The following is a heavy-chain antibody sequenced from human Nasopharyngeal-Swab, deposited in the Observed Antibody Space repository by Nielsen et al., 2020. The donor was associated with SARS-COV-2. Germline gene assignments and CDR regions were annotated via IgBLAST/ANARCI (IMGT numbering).Heavy chain of an antibody. V-gene: IGHV3-74*01. CDR3: ARDVGGRDNY. D-gene: IGHD2-15*01. Sequence: GESLKISCAASGYTFSSYWMHWVRQVPGKGLVWVSRIDEHGSITDYADSVKGRFTISRDNAKNTLYLQMNSLRADDTAVYYCARDVGGRDNYWGQGALVTVSS. J-gene: IGHJ4*02. CDR2: IDEHGSIT. CDR1: GYTFSSYW.